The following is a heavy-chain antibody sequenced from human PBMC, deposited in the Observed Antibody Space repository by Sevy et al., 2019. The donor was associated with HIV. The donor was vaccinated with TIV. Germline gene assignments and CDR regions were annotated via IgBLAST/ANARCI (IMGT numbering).Heavy chain of an antibody. V-gene: IGHV3-48*03. CDR1: TFTFSRYD. D-gene: IGHD5-18*01. CDR2: ISSYDGTI. J-gene: IGHJ6*03. Sequence: GGSLRLSCVDSTFTFSRYDMNWVRQAPGKGLEWLAYISSYDGTIYYADSVKGRFTISRDNAKNSLYLHMNSLRVEDTAVYYCARGAMGVRFYYMDVWGLGTTVTVSS. CDR3: ARGAMGVRFYYMDV.